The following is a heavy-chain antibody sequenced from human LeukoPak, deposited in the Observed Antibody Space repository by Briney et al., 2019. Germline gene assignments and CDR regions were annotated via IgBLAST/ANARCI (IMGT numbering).Heavy chain of an antibody. CDR2: IYYSGST. V-gene: IGHV4-59*08. CDR1: GGSISSYY. J-gene: IGHJ4*02. Sequence: SETLSLTCTVSGGSISSYYWSWIRQPPGKGLDWIGYIYYSGSTNYNPSLKSRVTISVDTSKNQFSQKLSSVTAADTAVYYCARRDSSSCIDYWGQGTLVTVSS. CDR3: ARRDSSSCIDY. D-gene: IGHD6-13*01.